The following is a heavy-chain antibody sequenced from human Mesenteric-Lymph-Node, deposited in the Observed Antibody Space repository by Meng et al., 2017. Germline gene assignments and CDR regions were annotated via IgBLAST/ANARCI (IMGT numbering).Heavy chain of an antibody. D-gene: IGHD4-23*01. Sequence: QVQLQQWGSGLLKPSETPSLTCAGYGGSFSGYYWSWIRQSPGKGLEWIGEINQGGSTSYNPSLKSRVTISVDTSKNQISLKMNSVTAADTAVYYCARGGTVVTPDFDYWGQGTLVTVSS. CDR1: GGSFSGYY. J-gene: IGHJ4*02. V-gene: IGHV4-34*01. CDR2: INQGGST. CDR3: ARGGTVVTPDFDY.